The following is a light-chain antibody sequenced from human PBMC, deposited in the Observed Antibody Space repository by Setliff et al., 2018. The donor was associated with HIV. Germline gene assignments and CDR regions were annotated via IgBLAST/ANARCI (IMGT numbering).Light chain of an antibody. CDR3: SSYAITNTLP. J-gene: IGLJ1*01. CDR1: SSDVGGYNY. CDR2: DVS. Sequence: QSVLTQPRSVSGSPGQSVTISCTGTSSDVGGYNYVSWYQQHPGKAPKLMIYDVSKRPSGVPDRFSGSKSGNTASLTISGLQAEDEADYYCSSYAITNTLPFGTGTKVTVL. V-gene: IGLV2-11*01.